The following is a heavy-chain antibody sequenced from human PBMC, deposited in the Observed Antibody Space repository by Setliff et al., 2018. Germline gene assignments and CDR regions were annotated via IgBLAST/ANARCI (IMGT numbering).Heavy chain of an antibody. Sequence: SETLSLTCAVSGNSISSGYCWGWIRQPPGKGLECIGSIYHSGSTFYNPSLKSRVTISLDTSKNRFSLKLRSVTAADTAVYYCARQGFGTTYMPFDYWDHGTLVTVSS. V-gene: IGHV4-38-2*01. CDR2: IYHSGST. CDR3: ARQGFGTTYMPFDY. J-gene: IGHJ4*01. CDR1: GNSISSGYC. D-gene: IGHD1-7*01.